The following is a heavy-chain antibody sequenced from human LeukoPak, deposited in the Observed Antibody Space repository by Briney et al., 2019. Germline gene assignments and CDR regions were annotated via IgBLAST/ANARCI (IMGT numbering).Heavy chain of an antibody. D-gene: IGHD3-22*01. V-gene: IGHV4-39*02. CDR1: AGSISSSDYY. Sequence: SETLSLTCTVSAGSISSSDYYWGWIRQSPGKVLVWIGRISYSGNTYYNPSLKSRVTISVDTSKNHFSLRLSSVTAADTAVYYCARLTHSYYSDTSGYYPYYYMDVWGKGTRVTVSS. J-gene: IGHJ6*03. CDR3: ARLTHSYYSDTSGYYPYYYMDV. CDR2: ISYSGNT.